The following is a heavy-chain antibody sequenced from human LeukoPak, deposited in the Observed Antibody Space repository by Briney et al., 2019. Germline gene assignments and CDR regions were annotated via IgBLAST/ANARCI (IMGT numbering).Heavy chain of an antibody. CDR1: GYTFTSYG. CDR3: ARDVPIVGATKSVAFDI. Sequence: ASVKVSCKASGYTFTSYGISWVRQAPGQGLEWMGWISAYNGNTNYAQKLQGRVTMTTDTSTSTAYMELRSLRSDDTAVYYCARDVPIVGATKSVAFDIWGQGTMVTVSS. D-gene: IGHD1-26*01. CDR2: ISAYNGNT. V-gene: IGHV1-18*01. J-gene: IGHJ3*02.